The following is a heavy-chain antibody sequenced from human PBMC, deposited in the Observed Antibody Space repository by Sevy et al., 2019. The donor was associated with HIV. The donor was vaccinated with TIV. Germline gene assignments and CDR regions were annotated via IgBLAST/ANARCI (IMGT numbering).Heavy chain of an antibody. Sequence: GSLRLSCAASGFTFSSYAMHWVRQAPGKGLEWVAVISYDGSNKYYADSVKGRFTISRDNSKNTLYLQMNSLRAEDTAVYYCARDDSYGSGDYWGQGTLVTVSS. V-gene: IGHV3-30-3*01. J-gene: IGHJ4*02. CDR1: GFTFSSYA. D-gene: IGHD3-10*01. CDR2: ISYDGSNK. CDR3: ARDDSYGSGDY.